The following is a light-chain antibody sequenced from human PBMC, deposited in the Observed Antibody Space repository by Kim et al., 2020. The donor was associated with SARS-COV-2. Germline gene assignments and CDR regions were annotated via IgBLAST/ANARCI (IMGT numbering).Light chain of an antibody. J-gene: IGLJ1*01. CDR2: GKN. CDR1: SLRTYF. V-gene: IGLV3-19*01. CDR3: NSRDNSGSHLRV. Sequence: LGQTVKITCQGDSLRTYFASWYQQKPGQAPVLVIYGKNSRPSGIPDRFFGSTSGNTASLTITEAQAEDEADYYCNSRDNSGSHLRVFGTGTKVTVL.